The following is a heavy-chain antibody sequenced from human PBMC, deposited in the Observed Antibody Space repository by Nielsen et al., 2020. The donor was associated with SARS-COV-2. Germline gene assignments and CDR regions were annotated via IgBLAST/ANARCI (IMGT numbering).Heavy chain of an antibody. D-gene: IGHD3-16*02. J-gene: IGHJ5*02. Sequence: SVKVSCKASGGTFSSYAISWVRQAPGQGLEWMGGIIPIFGTANYAQKFQGRVTITADESTSTAYMELSSLRSEDTAVYYCARAYYDYVWGSYRYLNWFDPWGQGTLVTVSS. CDR3: ARAYYDYVWGSYRYLNWFDP. CDR1: GGTFSSYA. V-gene: IGHV1-69*13. CDR2: IIPIFGTA.